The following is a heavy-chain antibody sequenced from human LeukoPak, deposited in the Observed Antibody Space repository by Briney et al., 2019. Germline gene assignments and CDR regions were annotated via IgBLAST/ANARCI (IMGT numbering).Heavy chain of an antibody. CDR3: ARDSSMWYNAFDV. CDR1: GFTFSSYS. V-gene: IGHV3-21*01. CDR2: ISSSSSYI. D-gene: IGHD6-13*01. J-gene: IGHJ3*01. Sequence: GGSLRLSCAASGFTFSSYSMNWVRQAPGKGLERVSSISSSSSYIYYADSVKGRFTVSRDNAKNSLYLQMNSLRVDDTAVYYCARDSSMWYNAFDVWGQGTMVTVSS.